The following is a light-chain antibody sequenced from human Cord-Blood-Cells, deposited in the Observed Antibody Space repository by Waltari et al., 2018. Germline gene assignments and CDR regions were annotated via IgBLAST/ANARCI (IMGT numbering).Light chain of an antibody. J-gene: IGLJ3*02. CDR3: GTWDSSLSVWV. Sequence: QSVLTQPPSVSAAPGQKVTISCSGSSPNIGTNYVSWYQQLPGTAPKLLIYDNNKRPSGIPDRFSGSKSGTSATLGITGLQTGDEADYYCGTWDSSLSVWVFGGGTKLTVL. CDR2: DNN. CDR1: SPNIGTNY. V-gene: IGLV1-51*01.